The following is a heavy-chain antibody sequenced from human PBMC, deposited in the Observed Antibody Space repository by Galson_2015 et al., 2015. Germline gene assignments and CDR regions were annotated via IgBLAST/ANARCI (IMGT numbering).Heavy chain of an antibody. Sequence: SLRLSCAASGFTFSSYWMSWVRQAPGKGLEWVANIKQDGSEKYYVDSVKGRFTISRDNAKNSLYLQMNSLRAEDTAVYYCARDNGDYVGEYYYGMDVWGRGTTVTVSS. J-gene: IGHJ6*02. CDR2: IKQDGSEK. D-gene: IGHD4-17*01. V-gene: IGHV3-7*01. CDR3: ARDNGDYVGEYYYGMDV. CDR1: GFTFSSYW.